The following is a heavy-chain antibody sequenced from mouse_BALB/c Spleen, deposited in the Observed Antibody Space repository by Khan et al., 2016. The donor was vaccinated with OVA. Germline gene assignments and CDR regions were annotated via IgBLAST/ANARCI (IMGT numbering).Heavy chain of an antibody. D-gene: IGHD2-1*01. Sequence: QVQLQQSGAELVKPGTSVKLSCKTSGYTFPSSWIQWVKQRPGQGLGWIGQIFPGTGTTYYNENFKDKATLTMDTSSNSAYMQLPSRTSEVSAGYICARSYFANYEFVCWGQGTLVTVSP. CDR3: ARSYFANYEFVC. V-gene: IGHV1S132*01. J-gene: IGHJ3*01. CDR2: IFPGTGTT. CDR1: GYTFPSSW.